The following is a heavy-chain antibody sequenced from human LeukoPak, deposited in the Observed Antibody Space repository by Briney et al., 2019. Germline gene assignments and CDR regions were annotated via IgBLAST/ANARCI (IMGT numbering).Heavy chain of an antibody. V-gene: IGHV3-7*01. D-gene: IGHD5/OR15-5a*01. Sequence: GGSLRLSCATSGFTFSNTWRAWVRQAQGKGLAWVANINKDSKTKHTVDSVKGQFTISRDNAKNSLFLQMTSLTVEDTGIYYCARDQSVSLDYWGQGTLVTVSS. CDR3: ARDQSVSLDY. CDR2: INKDSKTK. CDR1: GFTFSNTW. J-gene: IGHJ4*02.